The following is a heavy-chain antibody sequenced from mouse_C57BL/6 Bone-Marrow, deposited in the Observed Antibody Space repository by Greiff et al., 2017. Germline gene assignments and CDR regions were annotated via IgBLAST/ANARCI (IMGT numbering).Heavy chain of an antibody. J-gene: IGHJ3*01. CDR1: GYTFTSYW. D-gene: IGHD2-3*01. Sequence: QVQLQQPGAELVKPGASVKLSCKASGYTFTSYWMHWVKQRPGRGLEWSGRIDPNSGGTKYNEKFKSKATLTVDKPSSTAYMQLSSLTSQDSAVYYCARQEGYFLGWFADWAEGTLVTVSA. CDR2: IDPNSGGT. CDR3: ARQEGYFLGWFAD. V-gene: IGHV1-72*01.